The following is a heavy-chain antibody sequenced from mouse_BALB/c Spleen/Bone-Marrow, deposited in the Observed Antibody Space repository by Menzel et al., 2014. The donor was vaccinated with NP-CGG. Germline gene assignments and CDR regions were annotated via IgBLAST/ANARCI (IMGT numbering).Heavy chain of an antibody. CDR3: ARFPMDY. Sequence: EVMLVESGGGLVQPGGSLRLSCTTSGLTFTDSYMSWVRQPPGRALEWLGFIRNKAYDYTTEYSASVKGRFTISRDSSQSILYLQMNTLRPEDSATYYCARFPMDYWGQGTSVTVSS. V-gene: IGHV7-3*02. CDR1: GLTFTDSY. J-gene: IGHJ4*01. CDR2: IRNKAYDYTT.